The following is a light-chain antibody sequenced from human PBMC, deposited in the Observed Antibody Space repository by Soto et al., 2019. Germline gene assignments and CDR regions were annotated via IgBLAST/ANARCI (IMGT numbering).Light chain of an antibody. V-gene: IGKV3-11*01. CDR2: DAS. J-gene: IGKJ4*01. CDR1: QSVSSY. Sequence: EIVLTQSPATLSLSPGERATLSCRASQSVSSYLAWYQQKPGQAPRLLIYDASNRATGIPARFSGSGSGTDFTLTISSLEPEEFAVYYGQQRSNWPLTFGGGNKVEIK. CDR3: QQRSNWPLT.